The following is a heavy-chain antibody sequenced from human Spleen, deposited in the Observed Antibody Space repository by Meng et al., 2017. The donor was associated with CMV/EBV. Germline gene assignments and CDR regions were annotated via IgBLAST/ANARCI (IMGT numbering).Heavy chain of an antibody. CDR2: IYTGGST. V-gene: IGHV3-66*02. Sequence: GESLKISCAASGFSVSSNYMSWVRQAPGKGLEWVSVIYTGGSTYYADSVKGRFTISRDNSNNTLYLQMNSLRPEDTAVYYCARRDDSGGYTYGYFDFWGQGTLVTVSS. J-gene: IGHJ4*02. CDR3: ARRDDSGGYTYGYFDF. CDR1: GFSVSSNY. D-gene: IGHD5-18*01.